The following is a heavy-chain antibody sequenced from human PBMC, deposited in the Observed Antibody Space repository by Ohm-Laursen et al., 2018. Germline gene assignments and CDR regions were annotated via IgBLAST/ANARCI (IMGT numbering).Heavy chain of an antibody. CDR1: GFTVSTNY. D-gene: IGHD2/OR15-2a*01. CDR2: LYSGGST. CDR3: AREVKSTFYDY. Sequence: SLRLSCAASGFTVSTNYMSWVRQAPGKGLEWVSVLYSGGSTYYADSVKGRFTISRDNSNNTLYLQMNSVRAEDTAVYYCAREVKSTFYDYWGQGTLVTVSS. J-gene: IGHJ4*02. V-gene: IGHV3-66*01.